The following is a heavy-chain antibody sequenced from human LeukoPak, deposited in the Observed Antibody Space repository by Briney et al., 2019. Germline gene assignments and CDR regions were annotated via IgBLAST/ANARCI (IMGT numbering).Heavy chain of an antibody. CDR1: GYTFTSYG. J-gene: IGHJ4*02. CDR2: ISAYNGNT. D-gene: IGHD1-26*01. Sequence: GAAVTVSCKASGYTFTSYGISWVRQAPGQGLEWMGWISAYNGNTNYAQKLQGRVTLTTDTATSKASLELRSLRSDDAAVYYCAREHFGSRTDYWGQGTLVTVSS. V-gene: IGHV1-18*01. CDR3: AREHFGSRTDY.